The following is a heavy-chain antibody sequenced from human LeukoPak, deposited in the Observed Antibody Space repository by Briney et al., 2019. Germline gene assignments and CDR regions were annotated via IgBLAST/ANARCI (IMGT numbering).Heavy chain of an antibody. CDR3: AKDLDSSGYYPLPSCDY. CDR2: ISYDGSNK. CDR1: GFTFSSYG. Sequence: PGGSLRLSCAASGFTFSSYGMHWVRQAPGKGLEWVAVISYDGSNKYYADSVKGRFTISRDNSKNTLDLQMNSLRAEDTGVYYCAKDLDSSGYYPLPSCDYWGQGTLVTVSS. V-gene: IGHV3-30*18. J-gene: IGHJ4*02. D-gene: IGHD3-22*01.